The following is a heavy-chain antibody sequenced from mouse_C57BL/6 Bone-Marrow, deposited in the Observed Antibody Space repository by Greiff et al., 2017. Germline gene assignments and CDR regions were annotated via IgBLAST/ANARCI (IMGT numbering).Heavy chain of an antibody. D-gene: IGHD1-1*02. J-gene: IGHJ2*01. CDR1: GYTFTSYW. V-gene: IGHV1-61*01. CDR2: IYPSDSET. Sequence: VQLQQPGAELVRPGSSVKLSCKASGYTFTSYWMDWVKQRPGQGLEWIGNIYPSDSETHYNQKFKDKATLTVDKSSSTAYMQLSRLTSEDSAVYYCARGVGWYFDYWGQGTTLTVSS. CDR3: ARGVGWYFDY.